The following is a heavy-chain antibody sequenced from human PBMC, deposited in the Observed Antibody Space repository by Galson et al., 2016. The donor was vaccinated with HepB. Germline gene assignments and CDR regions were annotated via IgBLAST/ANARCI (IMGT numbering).Heavy chain of an antibody. V-gene: IGHV4-34*01. CDR2: ITLSGST. Sequence: SETLSLTCAVSAGSLSGYYGSWFRQSPGKNLEWIGEITLSGSTNYHPSLKSRVSMSVDTSKTEFSLRLFSVTAADAAVYFCARGVDYWGPGTVVTVSS. CDR3: ARGVDY. J-gene: IGHJ4*02. CDR1: AGSLSGYY.